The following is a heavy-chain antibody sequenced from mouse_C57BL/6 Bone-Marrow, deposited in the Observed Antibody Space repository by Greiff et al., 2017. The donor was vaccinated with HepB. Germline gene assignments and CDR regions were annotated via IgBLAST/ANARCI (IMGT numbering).Heavy chain of an antibody. J-gene: IGHJ4*01. D-gene: IGHD1-1*01. CDR3: ARHEEGGYGSPYAMDY. CDR1: GYTFTEYT. V-gene: IGHV1-62-2*01. Sequence: QVHVKQSGAELVKPGASVKLSCKASGYTFTEYTIHWVKQRSGQGLEWIGWFYPGSGSIKYNEKFKDKATLTADKSSSTVYMELSRLTSEDSAVYFCARHEEGGYGSPYAMDYWGQGTSVTVSS. CDR2: FYPGSGSI.